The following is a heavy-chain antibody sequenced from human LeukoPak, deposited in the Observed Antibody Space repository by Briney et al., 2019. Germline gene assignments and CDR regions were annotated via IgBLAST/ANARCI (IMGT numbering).Heavy chain of an antibody. J-gene: IGHJ4*02. CDR1: GYIFTGYY. Sequence: GASVKVSCKASGYIFTGYYMHWVRQAPGQGLEWMGWINPNSGDTNYAQKFQGRVTMTRDTSISTAYMELSRLTSDDTAVYYCARVVVGATRFWYWGQGTLVTASP. V-gene: IGHV1-2*02. CDR3: ARVVVGATRFWY. CDR2: INPNSGDT. D-gene: IGHD1-26*01.